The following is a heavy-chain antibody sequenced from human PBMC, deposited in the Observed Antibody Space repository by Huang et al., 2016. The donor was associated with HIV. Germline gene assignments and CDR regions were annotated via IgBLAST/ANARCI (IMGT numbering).Heavy chain of an antibody. V-gene: IGHV5-51*01. Sequence: EVQLVQSGAEVKKPGESLKISCKGSGYRFRSNWIGWVGQMPGKGLEWRGIIYPVYSDTRYSPSFQGQVTISADKSINTAYLQWSSLKASDTAMYYCARLIGSPSFYYGSDVWGQGTTVTVSS. D-gene: IGHD3-10*01. CDR2: IYPVYSDT. J-gene: IGHJ6*02. CDR3: ARLIGSPSFYYGSDV. CDR1: GYRFRSNW.